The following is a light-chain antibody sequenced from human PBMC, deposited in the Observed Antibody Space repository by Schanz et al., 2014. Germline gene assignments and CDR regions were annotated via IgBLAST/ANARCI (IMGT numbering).Light chain of an antibody. CDR2: DVI. CDR1: SSDFGGYNR. V-gene: IGLV2-8*01. CDR3: SSYAGSNNFEV. Sequence: QSALTQPPSASGSPGQSVTISCTGTSSDFGGYNRVSWYQQHPGKAPKLIIYDVIKRPSGVPDRFSGSKSGTSASLAITGLQAEDEADYYCSSYAGSNNFEVFGTGTKLTVL. J-gene: IGLJ1*01.